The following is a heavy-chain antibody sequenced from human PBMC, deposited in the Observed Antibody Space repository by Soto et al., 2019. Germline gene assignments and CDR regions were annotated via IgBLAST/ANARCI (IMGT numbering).Heavy chain of an antibody. CDR3: ARERTDYFYCYGMDV. CDR2: INPNSGGT. J-gene: IGHJ6*02. Sequence: ASVKVSCKASGYTFPGYYMHWVRQAPGQGLEWMGWINPNSGGTNYAQKFQGRVTMTRDTSISTAYMELSRLRSDDTAVYYCARERTDYFYCYGMDVWGQGTKVTVSS. CDR1: GYTFPGYY. V-gene: IGHV1-2*02. D-gene: IGHD1-1*01.